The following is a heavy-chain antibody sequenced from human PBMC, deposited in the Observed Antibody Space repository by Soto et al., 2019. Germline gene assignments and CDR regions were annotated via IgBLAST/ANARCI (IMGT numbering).Heavy chain of an antibody. D-gene: IGHD2-15*01. V-gene: IGHV3-23*01. CDR2: ISSSGGST. Sequence: GGSLRLSCAAFGFPFSSYVMSWVRQAPGKGLEWVSAISSSGGSTYYADSVKGRFTISRDNSKNTLYLQMSSLRAEDTAVYYCAKDLARYCIGDSCSPRGIAFDYWGQGTLVTVSS. CDR1: GFPFSSYV. CDR3: AKDLARYCIGDSCSPRGIAFDY. J-gene: IGHJ4*02.